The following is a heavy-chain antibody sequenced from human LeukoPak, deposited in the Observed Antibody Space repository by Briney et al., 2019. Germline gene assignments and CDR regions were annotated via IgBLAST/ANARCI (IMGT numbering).Heavy chain of an antibody. CDR3: ARGPYGGAFDI. J-gene: IGHJ3*02. CDR1: GYTFTGYY. Sequence: ASVKVSCKASGYTFTGYYMHWVRQAPGQGLEWMGIINPSGGSTSYAQKFQGRVTMTRDTSTSAVYMELSSLRSEDTAVYYCARGPYGGAFDIWGQGTMVTVSS. D-gene: IGHD3-16*01. V-gene: IGHV1-46*01. CDR2: INPSGGST.